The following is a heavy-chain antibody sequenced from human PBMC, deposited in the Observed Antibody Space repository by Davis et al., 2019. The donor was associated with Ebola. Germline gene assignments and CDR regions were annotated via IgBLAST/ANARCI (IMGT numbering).Heavy chain of an antibody. CDR1: GFIYSNYW. Sequence: GESLKISCAASGFIYSNYWMTWVRQAPGKGLEWVSVIYSGGSTYYADSVKGRFTISRDNSKNTLYLQMNSLRAEDTAVYYCASGRDRIWGQGTMVTVSS. D-gene: IGHD1-14*01. CDR3: ASGRDRI. CDR2: IYSGGST. J-gene: IGHJ3*02. V-gene: IGHV3-53*01.